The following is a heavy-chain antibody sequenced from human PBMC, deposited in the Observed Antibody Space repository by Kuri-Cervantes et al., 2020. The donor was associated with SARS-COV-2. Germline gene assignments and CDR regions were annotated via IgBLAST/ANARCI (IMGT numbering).Heavy chain of an antibody. V-gene: IGHV3-23*01. J-gene: IGHJ6*02. CDR3: AKAGYQLPTYYYYYGMDV. CDR2: ISGSGGST. Sequence: ETLSLTCAASGFTFSSYAMSWVRQAPGKGLEWVSAISGSGGSTYYADSVKGRFTISRDNSKNTLYLQMNSLRAEDTAVYYCAKAGYQLPTYYYYYGMDVWGQGTTVTVSS. D-gene: IGHD2-2*01. CDR1: GFTFSSYA.